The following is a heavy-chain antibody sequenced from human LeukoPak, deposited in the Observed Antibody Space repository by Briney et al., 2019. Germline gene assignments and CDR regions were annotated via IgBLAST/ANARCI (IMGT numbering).Heavy chain of an antibody. Sequence: GGSLRLSCAASGFTFSSYAMNWFRRAPGKGLERVSSISSRSSYIFYADSVKGRFTISRDNAKNSLYLQMNSLGAEDTAVYYCARDAQWLVPEGYYYYMDVWGKGTTVTVSS. CDR1: GFTFSSYA. CDR2: ISSRSSYI. D-gene: IGHD6-19*01. V-gene: IGHV3-21*01. J-gene: IGHJ6*03. CDR3: ARDAQWLVPEGYYYYMDV.